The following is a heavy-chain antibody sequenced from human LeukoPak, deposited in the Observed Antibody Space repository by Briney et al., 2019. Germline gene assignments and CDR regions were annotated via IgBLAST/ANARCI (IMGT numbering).Heavy chain of an antibody. D-gene: IGHD2-21*02. J-gene: IGHJ4*02. Sequence: SETLSPTCAVSGVSFDDYYWSWVRQTPGKGLEWIGEINHSGYTNDSPSLKSRVTLSIDTSRKQFSLNLRSVTVADTGIYYCTRMTAGHDYWGQGTLVTVSS. V-gene: IGHV4-34*01. CDR3: TRMTAGHDY. CDR2: INHSGYT. CDR1: GVSFDDYY.